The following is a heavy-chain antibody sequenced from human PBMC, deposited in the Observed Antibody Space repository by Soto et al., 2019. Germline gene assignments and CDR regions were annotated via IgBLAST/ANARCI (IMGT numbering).Heavy chain of an antibody. Sequence: QVQIVQSGAEVKKPGASVKIPCKDSGYTFSNYITHWVRQAPGERLEWMGWINAANGNTKYSQKFQGRVTITRDTSATTIYMDLSSLRSEDTGVYYCAKEPAVAGMLALDFWGQGTLVTVSS. CDR3: AKEPAVAGMLALDF. J-gene: IGHJ4*02. CDR2: INAANGNT. D-gene: IGHD6-19*01. V-gene: IGHV1-3*01. CDR1: GYTFSNYI.